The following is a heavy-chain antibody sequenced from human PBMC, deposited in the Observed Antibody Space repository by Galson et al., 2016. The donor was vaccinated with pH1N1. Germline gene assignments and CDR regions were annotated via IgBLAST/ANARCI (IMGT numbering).Heavy chain of an antibody. CDR1: GGPFKTYT. CDR3: ARDVRTYYISWTDAFDI. D-gene: IGHD3-10*01. V-gene: IGHV1-69*13. CDR2: IITMFGTT. J-gene: IGHJ3*02. Sequence: SVKVSCKVSGGPFKTYTFSWVRQAPGQGLEWMARIITMFGTTKYAQNFQDRVTITADESTGTVYMELNSLTSEDTAVYYCARDVRTYYISWTDAFDIWGQGTMVIVSS.